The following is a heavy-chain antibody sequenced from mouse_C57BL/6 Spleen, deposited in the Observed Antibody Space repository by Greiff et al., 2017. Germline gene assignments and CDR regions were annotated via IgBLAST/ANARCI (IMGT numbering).Heavy chain of an antibody. D-gene: IGHD1-1*01. CDR1: GYTFTSYW. CDR2: IYPGSGST. CDR3: ARSTTTVVATRYAMDY. V-gene: IGHV1-55*01. Sequence: QVQLQQSGAELVKPGASVKMSCKASGYTFTSYWITWVKQRPGQGLEWIGDIYPGSGSTNYNEKFKSKATLTVDTSSSTAYMQLSSLTSEDSAVYYGARSTTTVVATRYAMDYWGQGTSVTVSS. J-gene: IGHJ4*01.